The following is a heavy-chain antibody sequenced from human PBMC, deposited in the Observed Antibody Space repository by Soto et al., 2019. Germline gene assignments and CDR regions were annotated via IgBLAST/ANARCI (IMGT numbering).Heavy chain of an antibody. V-gene: IGHV5-10-1*01. CDR1: GYSFTTYW. D-gene: IGHD3-22*01. J-gene: IGHJ4*02. CDR3: ARLNVLDTSGDSFDF. CDR2: IDPSDSYT. Sequence: PGESLKIACEASGYSFTTYWITWVHQMPGQGLEWTGWIDPSDSYTSYSPSFQGHVTISVNKSINTAYLQWTSLKASDTAIYYCARLNVLDTSGDSFDFWGQGTLVTVSS.